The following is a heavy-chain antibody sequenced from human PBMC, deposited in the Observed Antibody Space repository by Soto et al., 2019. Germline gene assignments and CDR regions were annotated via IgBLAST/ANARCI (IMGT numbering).Heavy chain of an antibody. CDR2: IIPMSGTT. Sequence: QVHLVQSGAEVKKPGSSVKVSCKASGGAFTSYSFHWVRQAPGQGLEWMGGIIPMSGTTTYALKFQGRVTMTADLPTNTAYIELSSLRSEDTAIYYCARDNAGLDYWGEGTLVTVSS. CDR3: ARDNAGLDY. J-gene: IGHJ4*02. CDR1: GGAFTSYS. D-gene: IGHD6-13*01. V-gene: IGHV1-69*12.